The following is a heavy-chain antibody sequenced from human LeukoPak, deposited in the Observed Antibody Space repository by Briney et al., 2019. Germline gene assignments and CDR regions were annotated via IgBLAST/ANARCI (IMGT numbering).Heavy chain of an antibody. CDR3: TRDRGQWLVDS. CDR1: GGSISSGGYF. V-gene: IGHV4-30-2*01. Sequence: PSQTLSLTCAVSGGSISSGGYFWSWIRQPPGKGLEWIGYIYHSGSTYYKPSLKSRVTISVDRSKNQFSLRLSSVTAADTAVYYCTRDRGQWLVDSWGQGTLVTVSS. D-gene: IGHD6-19*01. J-gene: IGHJ5*01. CDR2: IYHSGST.